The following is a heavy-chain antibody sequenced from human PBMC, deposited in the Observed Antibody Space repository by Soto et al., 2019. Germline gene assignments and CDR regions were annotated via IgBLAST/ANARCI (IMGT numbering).Heavy chain of an antibody. CDR1: GGSISSGDYY. Sequence: SETLSLTCTVSGGSISSGDYYWSWIRQPTGKGLEWIGYIYYSGSTYYNPSLKSRVTISVDTSKHQFSLKLSSVTAADTAVYYCDRSEVGANTPGYWGQGTLVTVSS. CDR2: IYYSGST. V-gene: IGHV4-30-4*01. CDR3: DRSEVGANTPGY. J-gene: IGHJ4*02. D-gene: IGHD1-26*01.